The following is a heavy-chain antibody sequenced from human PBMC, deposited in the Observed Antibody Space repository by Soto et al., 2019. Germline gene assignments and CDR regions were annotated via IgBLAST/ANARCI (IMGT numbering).Heavy chain of an antibody. CDR3: ARGTDRIQLGGNYYYILDV. CDR1: GGTFSSSA. J-gene: IGHJ6*02. V-gene: IGHV1-69*12. D-gene: IGHD1-1*01. CDR2: IIPLFRTP. Sequence: QVQLVQSGAEMKEPGSSVKVSCKTSGGTFSSSAISWLRQAPGQGLEWMGGIIPLFRTPDYAQKFQGRVTSAAKESTSTAYRELSSLSSEDTAVYYCARGTDRIQLGGNYYYILDVWGQGTTSTVSS.